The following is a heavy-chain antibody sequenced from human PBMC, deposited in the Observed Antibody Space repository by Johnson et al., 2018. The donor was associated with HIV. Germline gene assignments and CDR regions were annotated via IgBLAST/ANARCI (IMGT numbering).Heavy chain of an antibody. CDR3: ARENSSGYHDAFDI. Sequence: QVQLVESGGGLVQPGGSLRLSCVASGFTFSSYAMHWVRQAPGKGLEWVAVISYDGSNKYYADSVKGRFTISRDNSKNTLYLQMNSLRAEDTAVYYCARENSSGYHDAFDIWGQGTLVTVSS. V-gene: IGHV3-30-3*01. J-gene: IGHJ3*02. CDR2: ISYDGSNK. CDR1: GFTFSSYA. D-gene: IGHD3-22*01.